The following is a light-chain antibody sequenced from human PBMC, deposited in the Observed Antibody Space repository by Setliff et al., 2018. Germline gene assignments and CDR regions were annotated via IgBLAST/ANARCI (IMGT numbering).Light chain of an antibody. J-gene: IGLJ1*01. V-gene: IGLV2-14*03. CDR3: NSYTGGSTYV. Sequence: QSALTQPASVSGSPGQSITISCSGTRSDVGAYNYVSWYQQHPGKAPKLMIYDVSNRPSGVSNRFSGSKSGNTASLTISGLQVEDEADYYCNSYTGGSTYVFGTGTKVTVL. CDR2: DVS. CDR1: RSDVGAYNY.